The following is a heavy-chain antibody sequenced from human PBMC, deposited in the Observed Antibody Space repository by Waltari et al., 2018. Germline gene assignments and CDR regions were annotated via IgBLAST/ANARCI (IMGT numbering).Heavy chain of an antibody. CDR1: GGTFSSYA. CDR2: IIPIFGTA. Sequence: QVQLVQSGAEVKKPGSSVKVSCQASGGTFSSYAISWVRQAPGQGLEWMGGIIPIFGTANYAQKFQGRVTITADESTSTAYMELSSLRSEDTAVYYCARDNCSGGSCYSHYYGMDVWGQGTTVTVSS. J-gene: IGHJ6*02. V-gene: IGHV1-69*01. CDR3: ARDNCSGGSCYSHYYGMDV. D-gene: IGHD2-15*01.